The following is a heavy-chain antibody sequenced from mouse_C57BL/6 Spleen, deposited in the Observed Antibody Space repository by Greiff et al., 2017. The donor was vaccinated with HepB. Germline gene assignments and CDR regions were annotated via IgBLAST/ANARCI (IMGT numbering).Heavy chain of an antibody. V-gene: IGHV5-6*02. D-gene: IGHD1-1*01. Sequence: EVKVVESGGDLVKPGGSLKLSCAASGFTFSSYGMSWVRQTPDKRLEWVATISSGGSYTYYPDSVKGRFPISRDNAKNTLYLQMSSLKSEDTAMYYCARRGSYAMDYWGQGTSVTVSS. CDR1: GFTFSSYG. CDR2: ISSGGSYT. CDR3: ARRGSYAMDY. J-gene: IGHJ4*01.